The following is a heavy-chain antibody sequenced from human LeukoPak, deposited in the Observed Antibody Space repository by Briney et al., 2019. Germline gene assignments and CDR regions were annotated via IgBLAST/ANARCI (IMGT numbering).Heavy chain of an antibody. CDR2: IVVGSGNT. Sequence: SVKVSCKASGFTFTSSAMQWVRQAHGQRLEWIGWIVVGSGNTNYAQKFQERVTITRDMSTSTAYMELSSLRSEDTAVYYCAADPNVGMAFDIWGQGTMVTVSS. CDR1: GFTFTSSA. D-gene: IGHD3-10*01. V-gene: IGHV1-58*02. J-gene: IGHJ3*02. CDR3: AADPNVGMAFDI.